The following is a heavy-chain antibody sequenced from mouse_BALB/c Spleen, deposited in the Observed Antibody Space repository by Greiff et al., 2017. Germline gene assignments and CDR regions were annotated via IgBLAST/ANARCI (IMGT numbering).Heavy chain of an antibody. Sequence: VQLQQSGAELVKPGASVKLSCTASGFNIKDTYMHWVKQRPEQGLEWIGRIDPANGNTKYDPKFQGKATITADTSSNTAYLQLSSLTSEDTAVYYCARMVVALYYFDYWGQGTTLTVSS. D-gene: IGHD1-1*01. CDR2: IDPANGNT. J-gene: IGHJ2*01. V-gene: IGHV14-3*02. CDR1: GFNIKDTY. CDR3: ARMVVALYYFDY.